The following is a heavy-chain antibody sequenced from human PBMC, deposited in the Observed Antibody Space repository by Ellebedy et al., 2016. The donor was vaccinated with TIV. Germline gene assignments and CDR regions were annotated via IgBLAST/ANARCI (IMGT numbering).Heavy chain of an antibody. CDR3: ARDRHCSGGSCYSNWFDP. CDR1: GYTFTGYY. Sequence: AASVKVSCKASGYTFTGYYMHWVRQAPGQGLEWMGWINPNSGGTNYAQKFQGRVTITADKSTSTAYMELSSLRSEDTAVYYCARDRHCSGGSCYSNWFDPWGQGTLVTVSS. J-gene: IGHJ5*02. CDR2: INPNSGGT. V-gene: IGHV1-2*02. D-gene: IGHD2-15*01.